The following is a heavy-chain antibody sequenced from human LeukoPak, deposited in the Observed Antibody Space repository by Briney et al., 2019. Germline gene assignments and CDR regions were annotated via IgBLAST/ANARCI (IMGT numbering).Heavy chain of an antibody. J-gene: IGHJ5*02. CDR2: IYYSGST. Sequence: SETLSLTCTVSGGSISSYYWSWIRQPPGRGLEWIGYIYYSGSTNYNPSLKSRVTISVDTSKNQFSLKLSSVTAADTAVYYCAREAARESWFDPWGQGTLVTVSS. V-gene: IGHV4-59*01. CDR1: GGSISSYY. D-gene: IGHD6-25*01. CDR3: AREAARESWFDP.